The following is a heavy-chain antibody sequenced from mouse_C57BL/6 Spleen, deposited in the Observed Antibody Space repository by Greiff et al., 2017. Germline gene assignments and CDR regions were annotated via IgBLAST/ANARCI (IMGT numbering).Heavy chain of an antibody. J-gene: IGHJ4*01. CDR2: IHPNSGST. CDR3: AREGGSYAMDN. V-gene: IGHV1-64*01. CDR1: GYTFTSYW. Sequence: VQLQQPGAELVKPGASVTLSCKASGYTFTSYWMHWVKQRPGQGLEWIGMIHPNSGSTNYNEKFKSKATLTVDKSSSTAYMQLSSLTSEDSAVYYCAREGGSYAMDNWGQGTSVTVAS.